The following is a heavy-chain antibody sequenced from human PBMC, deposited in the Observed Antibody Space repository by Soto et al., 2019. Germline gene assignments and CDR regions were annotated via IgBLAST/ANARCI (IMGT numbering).Heavy chain of an antibody. J-gene: IGHJ5*02. CDR3: AKDEFDP. Sequence: GGSLRLSCAASGFTFSSYGMHWVRQAPGKGLEWVAVISYDGSNKYYADSVKGRFTISRDNSKNTLYLQMNSLRAEDTAVYYCAKDEFDPWGQGTLVTVSS. V-gene: IGHV3-30*18. CDR2: ISYDGSNK. CDR1: GFTFSSYG.